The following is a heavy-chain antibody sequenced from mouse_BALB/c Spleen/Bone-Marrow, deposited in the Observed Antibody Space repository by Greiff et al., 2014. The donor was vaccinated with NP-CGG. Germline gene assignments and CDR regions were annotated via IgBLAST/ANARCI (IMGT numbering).Heavy chain of an antibody. V-gene: IGHV14-3*02. D-gene: IGHD1-1*01. Sequence: VQLQQSGAELVKPGASVKLSCTASGFNIKDTYMHWVKQMPEQGLEWIGRIDPANGNTKYDPKFQGKATITADTSSNTAYLQLSSLTSEDTAVYYCAFYYYGSSPFAYWGQGTLVTVSA. CDR1: GFNIKDTY. CDR3: AFYYYGSSPFAY. CDR2: IDPANGNT. J-gene: IGHJ3*01.